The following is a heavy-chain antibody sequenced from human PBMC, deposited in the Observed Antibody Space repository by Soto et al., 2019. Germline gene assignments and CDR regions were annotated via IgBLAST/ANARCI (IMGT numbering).Heavy chain of an antibody. Sequence: PGGSLRLSCAASGFTFSSYAMHWVRQAPGKGLEWVAVISYDGSNKYYADSVKGRFTISRENSKNTLYLQMNSLRTEDSAVYYCAKAGGGFGDFVHHWGQGTPVTVSS. CDR1: GFTFSSYA. CDR3: AKAGGGFGDFVHH. D-gene: IGHD3-10*01. J-gene: IGHJ4*02. CDR2: ISYDGSNK. V-gene: IGHV3-30-3*01.